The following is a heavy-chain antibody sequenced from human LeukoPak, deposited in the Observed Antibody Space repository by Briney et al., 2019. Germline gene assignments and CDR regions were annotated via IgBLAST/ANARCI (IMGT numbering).Heavy chain of an antibody. D-gene: IGHD6-19*01. Sequence: IPSETLSLTCAVSGDSISSDNCWGWIRQPPGKGLECIGSIYRTGDTNCNPSLKSRVTISIDTSKNHFSLKLTSVTAADTAVYYCARHPYGLVREAYFDPWGQGTLVTVSS. J-gene: IGHJ5*02. CDR3: ARHPYGLVREAYFDP. V-gene: IGHV4-38-2*01. CDR1: GDSISSDNC. CDR2: IYRTGDT.